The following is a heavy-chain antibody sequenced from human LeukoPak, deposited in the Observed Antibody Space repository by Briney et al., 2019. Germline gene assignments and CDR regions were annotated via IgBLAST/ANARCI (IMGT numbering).Heavy chain of an antibody. Sequence: GGFLRLSCAASGFTISNSWMNWVRQAPGKGLEWLASIKRDGSEKHYVDSVQGRFTISRDNAKNSVYLEMINLRAEDTAVYYCAKQQIYFDSSGYPHDSLDTWGQGTMDTVS. CDR2: IKRDGSEK. V-gene: IGHV3-7*01. CDR3: AKQQIYFDSSGYPHDSLDT. CDR1: GFTISNSW. D-gene: IGHD3-22*01. J-gene: IGHJ3*02.